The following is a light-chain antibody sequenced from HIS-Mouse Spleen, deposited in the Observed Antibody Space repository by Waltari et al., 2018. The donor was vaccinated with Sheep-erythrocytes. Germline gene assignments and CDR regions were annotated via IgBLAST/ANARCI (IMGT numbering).Light chain of an antibody. Sequence: QSALTQPPSASWSPGQSVTISSTPTSSDVGGYNYVSWYQQHPGKAPKLMIYEVSKRPSGVPDRFSGSKSGNTASLTVSGLQAEDEADYYCSSYAGSNNWVFGGGTKLTVL. CDR1: SSDVGGYNY. V-gene: IGLV2-8*01. CDR2: EVS. J-gene: IGLJ3*02. CDR3: SSYAGSNNWV.